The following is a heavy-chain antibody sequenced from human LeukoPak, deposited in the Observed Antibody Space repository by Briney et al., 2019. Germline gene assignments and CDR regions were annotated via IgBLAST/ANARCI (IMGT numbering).Heavy chain of an antibody. D-gene: IGHD6-13*01. CDR3: ARYDLSSPRYFDL. CDR2: IYYSGST. CDR1: GGSISSYY. J-gene: IGHJ2*01. Sequence: SETLSLTCTVSGGSISSYYWSWIRQPPGKGLEWIGYIYYSGSTNYNPSLKCRVTISVDTSKNQFSLKLSSVTAADTAVYYCARYDLSSPRYFDLWGRGPLVSVSS. V-gene: IGHV4-59*08.